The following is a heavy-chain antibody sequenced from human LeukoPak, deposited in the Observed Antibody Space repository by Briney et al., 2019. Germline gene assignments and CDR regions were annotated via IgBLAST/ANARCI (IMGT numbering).Heavy chain of an antibody. CDR2: ISSSSSYI. CDR3: ARNYDFWSGYQEGGAFDI. J-gene: IGHJ3*02. CDR1: GFTFSSYS. Sequence: PGGSLRLSCAASGFTFSSYSMNWVRQAPGKGLEWVSSISSSSSYIYYADSVKGRFTISRDNAKNSLYLQMNSLRAEDTAVYYCARNYDFWSGYQEGGAFDIWGQGTMVTVSS. V-gene: IGHV3-21*01. D-gene: IGHD3-3*01.